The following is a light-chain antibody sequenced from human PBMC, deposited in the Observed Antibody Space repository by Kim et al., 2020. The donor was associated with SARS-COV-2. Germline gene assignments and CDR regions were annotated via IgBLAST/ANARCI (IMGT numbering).Light chain of an antibody. Sequence: EIVLTQSPGTLSLSPGERATLSCRDSQSVGSYLAWYQQKPGQAPRLLIYGASSRATGIPDTFSGSGSGTDFTLTISRLEPEDFAVYYCQHYGRSPPLTFGPGTKVDIK. CDR3: QHYGRSPPLT. V-gene: IGKV3-20*01. CDR1: QSVGSY. J-gene: IGKJ3*01. CDR2: GAS.